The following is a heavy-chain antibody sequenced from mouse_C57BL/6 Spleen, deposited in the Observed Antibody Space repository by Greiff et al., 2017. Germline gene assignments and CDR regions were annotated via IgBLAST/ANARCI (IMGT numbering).Heavy chain of an antibody. D-gene: IGHD2-1*01. CDR2: ISDGGSYT. CDR1: GFTFSSYA. CDR3: AREHGNYDYAMGY. V-gene: IGHV5-4*01. J-gene: IGHJ4*01. Sequence: EVQRVESGGGLVKPGGSLKLSCAASGFTFSSYAMSWVRQTPEKRLEWVATISDGGSYTYYPDNVKGRFTISRDNAKNNLYLQMSHLKSEDTAMYYCAREHGNYDYAMGYWGQGTSVTVSS.